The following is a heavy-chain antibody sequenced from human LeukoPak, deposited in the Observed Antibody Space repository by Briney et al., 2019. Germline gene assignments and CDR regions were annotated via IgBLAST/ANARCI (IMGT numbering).Heavy chain of an antibody. J-gene: IGHJ4*02. CDR2: IYYSGST. Sequence: SETLSLTCTVSGVSISSYYWSWIRQPPGEGLEWIGYIYYSGSTNYNPSLKSRVTISVDTSKNQFSLKLSSVTAADTAVYYCARGGVRYYFDYWGQGTLVTVSS. V-gene: IGHV4-59*01. D-gene: IGHD2-8*01. CDR3: ARGGVRYYFDY. CDR1: GVSISSYY.